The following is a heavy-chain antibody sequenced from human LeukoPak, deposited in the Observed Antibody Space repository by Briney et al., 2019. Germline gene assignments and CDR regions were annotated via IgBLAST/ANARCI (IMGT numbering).Heavy chain of an antibody. J-gene: IGHJ6*02. CDR3: ARDSDYYYGMDV. CDR2: IYSGGST. V-gene: IGHV3-66*01. Sequence: GGSLRLSCAASGFTVSSNYMSWVRQAPGKGLEWVSVIYSGGSTYYADSVKGRFTISRDNSKNTLYLQMNSLSAEDTAVYYCARDSDYYYGMDVWGQGTTVTVSS. CDR1: GFTVSSNY.